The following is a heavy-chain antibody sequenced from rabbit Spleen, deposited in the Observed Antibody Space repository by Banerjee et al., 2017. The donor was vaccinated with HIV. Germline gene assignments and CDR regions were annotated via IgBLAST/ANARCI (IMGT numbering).Heavy chain of an antibody. J-gene: IGHJ4*01. CDR2: INTATGKA. Sequence: QSLEESGGDLVKPGASLTLTCTASGFSLSSGYICWVRQAPGKGLEWIACINTATGKAVYATWAKGRFTISRTSSTTVTLRMTSLTAADRAAYFCARDLVGVIGWNFYLWGPGTLVTVS. D-gene: IGHD1-1*01. CDR3: ARDLVGVIGWNFYL. V-gene: IGHV1S40*01. CDR1: GFSLSSGY.